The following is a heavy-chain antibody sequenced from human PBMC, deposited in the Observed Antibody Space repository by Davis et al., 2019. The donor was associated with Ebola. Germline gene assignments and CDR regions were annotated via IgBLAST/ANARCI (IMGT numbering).Heavy chain of an antibody. CDR2: ISYDGSDK. D-gene: IGHD4-17*01. V-gene: IGHV3-30-3*01. CDR1: GFTFSYYA. Sequence: GESLKISCAASGFTFSYYAMYWVRQAPGKGLEWVAVISYDGSDKYYADSVKGRFTISRDNSKNTLYLQMNTLRDEDTAVYYCARSTVTTYYYYYYGMDVWGQGTTVTVSS. CDR3: ARSTVTTYYYYYYGMDV. J-gene: IGHJ6*02.